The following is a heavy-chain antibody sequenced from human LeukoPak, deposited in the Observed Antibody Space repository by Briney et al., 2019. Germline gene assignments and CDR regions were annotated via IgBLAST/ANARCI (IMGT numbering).Heavy chain of an antibody. D-gene: IGHD2-21*02. CDR3: ARGLCGGDCYDY. CDR2: ISSSSTYI. J-gene: IGHJ4*02. Sequence: GGPLRLSCAASGFTFSSYFINWVRQAPGKGLEWVSSISSSSTYIFYADSVKGRFTISRDNAKKSLYLQMNSLRAEDTAVYYCARGLCGGDCYDYWGQGTLVTVSS. CDR1: GFTFSSYF. V-gene: IGHV3-21*01.